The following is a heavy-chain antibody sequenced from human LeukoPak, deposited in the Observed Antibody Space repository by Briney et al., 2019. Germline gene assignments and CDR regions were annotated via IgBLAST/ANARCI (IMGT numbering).Heavy chain of an antibody. CDR1: GYTFTGYY. CDR3: AREASWLFDY. CDR2: INPNSGGT. V-gene: IGHV1-2*02. Sequence: ASVTVSCKASGYTFTGYYMHWVRQAPGQGLEWMGWINPNSGGTNYAQKLQGRVTMTRDTSISTAYMELSRLRSDDTAVYYCAREASWLFDYWGQGSLVTVSS. J-gene: IGHJ4*02. D-gene: IGHD6-13*01.